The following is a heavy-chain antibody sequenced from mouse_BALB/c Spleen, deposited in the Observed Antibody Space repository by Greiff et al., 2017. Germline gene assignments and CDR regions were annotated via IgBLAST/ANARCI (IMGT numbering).Heavy chain of an antibody. J-gene: IGHJ4*01. V-gene: IGHV14-4*02. CDR2: IDPENGDT. Sequence: VQLQQSGAELVRSGASVKLSCTASGFNIKDYYMHWVKQRPEQGLEWIGWIDPENGDTEYAPKFQGKATMTADTSSNTAYLQLSGLTSEDTAVYYCAFTLNYCGSSYDYAMDYWGQGTSVTVSS. CDR3: AFTLNYCGSSYDYAMDY. D-gene: IGHD1-1*01. CDR1: GFNIKDYY.